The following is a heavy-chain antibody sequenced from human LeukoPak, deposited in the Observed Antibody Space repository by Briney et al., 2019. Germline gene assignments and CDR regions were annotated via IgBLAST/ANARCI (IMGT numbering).Heavy chain of an antibody. D-gene: IGHD3-10*01. V-gene: IGHV1-8*01. CDR1: GYTFTSYD. CDR2: MNPNSGNT. CDR3: ARGRGMMDV. J-gene: IGHJ6*04. Sequence: GASVTVSYKASGYTFTSYDINWVRPAAGQGLEWMGWMNPNSGNTGYAQKFQGRVTMTRNTSISTAYMELSSLRSEDTAVYYCARGRGMMDVWGKGTTVTVSS.